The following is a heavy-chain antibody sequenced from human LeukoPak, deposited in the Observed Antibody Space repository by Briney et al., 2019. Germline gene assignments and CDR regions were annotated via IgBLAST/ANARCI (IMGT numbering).Heavy chain of an antibody. CDR2: IWYDGSNK. V-gene: IGHV3-33*01. CDR1: GFTFSDCG. J-gene: IGHJ4*02. CDR3: ARDEASPLSYFFNY. D-gene: IGHD2-21*01. Sequence: PGGSLRLSCAASGFTFSDCGVHWVRQAPGRGLEWVAFIWYDGSNKYYADSVKGRFTISRDNSKNTLYPQMNSLRAEDTAVYYCARDEASPLSYFFNYWGQGTLVTVSS.